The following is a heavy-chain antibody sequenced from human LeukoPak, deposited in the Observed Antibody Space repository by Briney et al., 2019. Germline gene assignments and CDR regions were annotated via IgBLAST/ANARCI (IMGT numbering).Heavy chain of an antibody. V-gene: IGHV4-39*01. CDR3: ARRSWTHGHDY. J-gene: IGHJ4*02. D-gene: IGHD3/OR15-3a*01. CDR2: IYYSGST. CDR1: GGSISSSSYY. Sequence: PSETLSLTCTVSGGSISSSSYYWGWIRQPPGKGLEWIGSIYYSGSTYYNPSLKSRVTISVDTSKNQFSLKLSSVTAADTAVYYCARRSWTHGHDYWGQGTLVTVSS.